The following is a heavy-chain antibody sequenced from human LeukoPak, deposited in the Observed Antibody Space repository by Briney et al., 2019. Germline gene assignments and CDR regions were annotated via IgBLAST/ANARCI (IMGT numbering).Heavy chain of an antibody. J-gene: IGHJ4*02. Sequence: PSETLSLTCTVSGGSISTTSSYWGWVRQPPGKGLEWIGSIYYDGSTHYNPSLKSRVTISVDTSKNQFSLKLSFVTAADTAVYYCARRGGTAAGNCFDYWGQGTLVTVSS. CDR3: ARRGGTAAGNCFDY. D-gene: IGHD6-13*01. CDR1: GGSISTTSSY. CDR2: IYYDGST. V-gene: IGHV4-39*01.